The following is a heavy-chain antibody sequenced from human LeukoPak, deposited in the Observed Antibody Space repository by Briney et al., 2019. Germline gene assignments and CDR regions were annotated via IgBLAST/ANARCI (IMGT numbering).Heavy chain of an antibody. D-gene: IGHD3-3*01. CDR3: ARDLIFLPDDY. Sequence: GGSLRLSCAASGFTFSSYAMSWVRQAPGKGLEWVSAISGSGDSTYYADSVKGRFTISRDNAKNSLYLQMNSLRAEDTAVYYCARDLIFLPDDYWGQGTLVTVSS. J-gene: IGHJ4*02. CDR1: GFTFSSYA. V-gene: IGHV3-23*01. CDR2: ISGSGDST.